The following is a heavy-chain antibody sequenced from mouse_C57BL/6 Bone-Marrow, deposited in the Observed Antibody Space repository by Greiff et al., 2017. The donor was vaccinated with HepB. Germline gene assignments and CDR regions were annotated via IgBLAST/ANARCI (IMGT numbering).Heavy chain of an antibody. J-gene: IGHJ4*01. CDR3: ARELDYSMDY. V-gene: IGHV5-4*01. CDR2: ISDGGSYT. Sequence: EVKLQESGGGLVKPGGSLKLSCAASGFTFSSYAMSWVRQTPEKRLEWVATISDGGSYTYYPDNVKGRLTISRDNAKNNLYLHMNHLKSEDTAMCYCARELDYSMDYWGQGTSVTVSS. CDR1: GFTFSSYA.